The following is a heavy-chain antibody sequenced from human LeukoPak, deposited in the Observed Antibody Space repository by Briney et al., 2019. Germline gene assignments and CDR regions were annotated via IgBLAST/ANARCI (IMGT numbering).Heavy chain of an antibody. CDR2: IYYSGST. CDR1: GGSISSGGYY. V-gene: IGHV4-31*11. J-gene: IGHJ3*02. CDR3: ARWAVATMVRGAIITRFDAFDI. D-gene: IGHD3-10*01. Sequence: SQTLSLTCAVSGGSISSGGYYWSWIRQHPGKGLEWIGYIYYSGSTYYNPSLKSRVTISVDTSKNQFSLKLSSVTAADTAVYYCARWAVATMVRGAIITRFDAFDIWGQRTMVTVSS.